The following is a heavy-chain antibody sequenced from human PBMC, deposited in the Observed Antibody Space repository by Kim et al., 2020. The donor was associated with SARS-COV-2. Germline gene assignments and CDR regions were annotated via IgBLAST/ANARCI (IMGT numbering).Heavy chain of an antibody. V-gene: IGHV3-30*18. CDR3: AKDSYVSGTYYIHSYYYSMDV. CDR2: ISYDGSNK. CDR1: GFTFSNYG. J-gene: IGHJ6*02. D-gene: IGHD3-10*01. Sequence: GGSLRLSCAASGFTFSNYGIHWVRQAPGKGLEWVAVISYDGSNKYYADSVKGRFTISRDNSKDTLILQMSSLTAEDTALYYCAKDSYVSGTYYIHSYYYSMDVWGQGTTVTVSS.